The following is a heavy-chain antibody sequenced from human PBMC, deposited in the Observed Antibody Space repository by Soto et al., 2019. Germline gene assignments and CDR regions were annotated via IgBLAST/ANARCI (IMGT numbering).Heavy chain of an antibody. CDR2: IRSRSTAI. J-gene: IGHJ4*02. CDR3: ATSGNPFEY. V-gene: IGHV3-48*02. Sequence: PGGSLRLSCAASGLTFSSYSMNWVRQAPGKGLEWISYIRSRSTAISYADSVKGRFTVSRDNAKNSLYLQMNSLRDEDTAVYYCATSGNPFEYWGRGTLVTVSS. CDR1: GLTFSSYS.